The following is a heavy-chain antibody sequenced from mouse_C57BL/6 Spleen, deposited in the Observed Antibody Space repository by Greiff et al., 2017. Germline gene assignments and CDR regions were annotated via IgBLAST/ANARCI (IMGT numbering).Heavy chain of an antibody. Sequence: QVQLQQPGAELVRPGSSVKLSCKASGYSFTSYWMHWVKQRHRQGLEWIGVIDPSDSSTNYNQKFKDKATLTVAKSSSTAYKQLSSLTSEDSACYYCAREDRTNCFGYWGQGTTLTGAS. CDR1: GYSFTSYW. J-gene: IGHJ2*01. D-gene: IGHD4-1*01. CDR3: AREDRTNCFGY. V-gene: IGHV1-52*01. CDR2: IDPSDSST.